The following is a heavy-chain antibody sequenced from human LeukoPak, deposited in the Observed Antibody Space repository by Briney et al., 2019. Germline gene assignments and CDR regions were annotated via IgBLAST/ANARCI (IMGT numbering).Heavy chain of an antibody. CDR3: ARYPIMITFGGVIIGAQDAFDI. V-gene: IGHV4-34*01. J-gene: IGHJ3*02. Sequence: GSLRLSCAASGFTFSSYSMNWVRQPPGKGLEWIGEINHSGSTNYNPSLKSRVTISVDTSKNQFSLKLSSVTAADTAVYYCARYPIMITFGGVIIGAQDAFDIWGQGTMVTVSS. CDR2: INHSGST. CDR1: GFTFSSYS. D-gene: IGHD3-16*02.